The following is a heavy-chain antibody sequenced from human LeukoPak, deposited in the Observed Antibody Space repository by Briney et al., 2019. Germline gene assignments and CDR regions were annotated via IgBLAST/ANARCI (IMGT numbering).Heavy chain of an antibody. Sequence: GGSLRLSCAASGFTFSSYEMNWVRQAPGKGLEWVSSISSSSSYIYYADSVKGRFTISRDNAKNSLYLQMNSLRAEDTAVYYCARGKALLWFGESPTGFDPWGQGTLVTVSS. CDR3: ARGKALLWFGESPTGFDP. D-gene: IGHD3-10*01. CDR2: ISSSSSYI. CDR1: GFTFSSYE. V-gene: IGHV3-21*01. J-gene: IGHJ5*02.